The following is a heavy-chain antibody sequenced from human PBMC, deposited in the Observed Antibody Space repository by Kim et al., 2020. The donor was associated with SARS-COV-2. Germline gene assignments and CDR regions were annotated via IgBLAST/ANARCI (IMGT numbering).Heavy chain of an antibody. CDR3: ARYESSNGWFDP. CDR1: GYSISSSNW. Sequence: SETLSLTCAVSGYSISSSNWWGWIRQPPGKGLEWIGYIYYSGSTDYNPSLKSRVTMSVDTSKNQFSLKLTSVTAVDTAVYYCARYESSNGWFDPWGQGSLVTVSS. V-gene: IGHV4-28*01. J-gene: IGHJ5*02. D-gene: IGHD3-22*01. CDR2: IYYSGST.